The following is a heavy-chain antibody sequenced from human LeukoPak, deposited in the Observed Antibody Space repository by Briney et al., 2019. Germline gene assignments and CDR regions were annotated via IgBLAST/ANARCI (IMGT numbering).Heavy chain of an antibody. V-gene: IGHV3-53*01. Sequence: GGSLTLSCAASGFTVSSNYMSWVRQAQAQGLEWVSVIYTGGSTYYADSVKGRFTISRDNYKNVLYLKMNSLRAEDTAVYYCARTTPYYFDYWGQGTLVTVSS. CDR2: IYTGGST. CDR3: ARTTPYYFDY. J-gene: IGHJ4*02. CDR1: GFTVSSNY. D-gene: IGHD1-26*01.